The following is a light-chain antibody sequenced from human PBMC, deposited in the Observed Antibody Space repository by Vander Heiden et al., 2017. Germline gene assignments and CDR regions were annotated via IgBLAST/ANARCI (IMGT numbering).Light chain of an antibody. V-gene: IGKV3-20*01. Sequence: EVVLTQSPGPLSLSPGERATLSCRASQSVSSSYLAWYQQKPGQAPRLLIYGASSRATGIPDRFSGSGSGTDFTLTISRLEPEDFAVYYCQQYGSSPLTFGGGTKAEIK. CDR1: QSVSSSY. J-gene: IGKJ4*01. CDR3: QQYGSSPLT. CDR2: GAS.